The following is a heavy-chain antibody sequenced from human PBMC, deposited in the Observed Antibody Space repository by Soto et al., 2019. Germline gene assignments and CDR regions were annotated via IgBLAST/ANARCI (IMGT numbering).Heavy chain of an antibody. D-gene: IGHD6-19*01. Sequence: PGGSLRLSCVASGFTFSSYWMHWVRQAPGKGLVWVSRINSDGSTITYADSVRGRFTISRDNAKNTLYLQMNSLRAEDTAVYYCARVPSSTYRIGWTTHDYWGQGTLVTVSS. CDR2: INSDGSTI. J-gene: IGHJ4*02. CDR1: GFTFSSYW. V-gene: IGHV3-74*01. CDR3: ARVPSSTYRIGWTTHDY.